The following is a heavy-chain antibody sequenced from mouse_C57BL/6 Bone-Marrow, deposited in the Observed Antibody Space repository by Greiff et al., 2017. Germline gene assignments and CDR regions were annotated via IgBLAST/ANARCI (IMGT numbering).Heavy chain of an antibody. CDR2: IDPSDSYT. D-gene: IGHD1-3*01. CDR3: AREKSSPLEWYFDV. Sequence: VQLQQPGAELVMPGASVKLSCKASGYTFTSYWMHWVKQRPGQGLEWIGEIDPSDSYTNYNQKFKGKSTLTVDKSSSTAYMQLSSLTSEDSAVXDCAREKSSPLEWYFDVWGTGTTVTVSS. J-gene: IGHJ1*03. CDR1: GYTFTSYW. V-gene: IGHV1-69*01.